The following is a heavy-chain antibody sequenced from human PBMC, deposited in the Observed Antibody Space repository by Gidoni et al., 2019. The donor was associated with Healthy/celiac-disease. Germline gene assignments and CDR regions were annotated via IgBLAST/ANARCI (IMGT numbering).Heavy chain of an antibody. CDR2: IIPIFGTA. V-gene: IGHV1-69*01. CDR1: GGTFSSYA. J-gene: IGHJ4*02. D-gene: IGHD6-13*01. CDR3: AREGSSWTLSRGFFDY. Sequence: QVQLVQSGAEVKKPGSSVKVSCKASGGTFSSYAISWVRQAPGQGLEWMGGIIPIFGTANYAQKFQGRVTITADESTSTAYMELSSLRSEDTAVYYCAREGSSWTLSRGFFDYWGQGTLVTVSS.